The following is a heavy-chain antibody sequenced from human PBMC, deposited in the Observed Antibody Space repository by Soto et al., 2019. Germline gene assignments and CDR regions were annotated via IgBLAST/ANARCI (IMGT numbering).Heavy chain of an antibody. Sequence: QVQLQESGPGLVKPSQTLSLTCTVSGGSISSGGYYWSWIRQHPGKGLEWIGYIYYSGSTYYLPSLKSRVTISVDKYKNQFSLKLSSVTAADPAVYYGAREDLITPLGRYFDLWGRGTLVTVSS. CDR1: GGSISSGGYY. CDR3: AREDLITPLGRYFDL. V-gene: IGHV4-31*03. J-gene: IGHJ2*01. CDR2: IYYSGST. D-gene: IGHD3-22*01.